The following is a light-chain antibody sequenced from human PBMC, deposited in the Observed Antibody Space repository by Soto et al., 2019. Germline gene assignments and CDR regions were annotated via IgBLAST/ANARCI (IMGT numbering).Light chain of an antibody. CDR2: RAS. V-gene: IGKV3-20*01. J-gene: IGKJ1*01. CDR3: QQYESSPRT. Sequence: EIVLTQSPDTLSLSPGERATLSCRASQTVNNNYVAWYQQKPGQAPRLLIFRASNKATGIPDRFSGSGSGTEFTLTISSLQSEDFVVYYCQQYESSPRTFGQGTKVDIK. CDR1: QTVNNNY.